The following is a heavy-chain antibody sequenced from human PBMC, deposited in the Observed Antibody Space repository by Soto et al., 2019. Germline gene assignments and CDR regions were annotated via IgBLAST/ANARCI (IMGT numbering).Heavy chain of an antibody. V-gene: IGHV1-69*06. CDR2: IIPLFGTA. Sequence: SVKVSCKTSGSTFSTYSIVWVRQAPGEGLEWMGGIIPLFGTANYAQKFQDRVTITADKSTNTAFMELSSLKSEDTAMYYCASSSGNNYGVGTKYYFDYWGQGTLVTVSS. CDR3: ASSSGNNYGVGTKYYFDY. D-gene: IGHD1-26*01. CDR1: GSTFSTYS. J-gene: IGHJ4*02.